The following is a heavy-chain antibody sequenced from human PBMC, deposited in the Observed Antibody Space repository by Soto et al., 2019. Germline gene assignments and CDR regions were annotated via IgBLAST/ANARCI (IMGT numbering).Heavy chain of an antibody. CDR1: GYTFTGYY. Sequence: ASVKVSCKASGYTFTGYYMHWVRQAPGQGLEWMGWINPNSGGTNYVQKFQGWVTMTRDTSISTAYMELSRLRSDDTAVYYCARTGVGGYGTALAYCGGDCYSVAFDIWGQGTMVTVSS. J-gene: IGHJ3*02. V-gene: IGHV1-2*04. CDR2: INPNSGGT. CDR3: ARTGVGGYGTALAYCGGDCYSVAFDI. D-gene: IGHD2-21*02.